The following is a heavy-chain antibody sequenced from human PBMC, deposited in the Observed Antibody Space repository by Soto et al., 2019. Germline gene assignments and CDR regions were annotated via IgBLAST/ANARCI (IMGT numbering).Heavy chain of an antibody. J-gene: IGHJ4*02. Sequence: SETLSLTCTVSGGSISSGGYYWSWIRQHPGKGLEWIGYIYYSGSTYYNPSLKSRVTISVDTSKNQFSLKLSSVTAADTAVYYCARAMTAGTTYLDYWGQATMVTVS. V-gene: IGHV4-31*03. D-gene: IGHD1-7*01. CDR2: IYYSGST. CDR1: GGSISSGGYY. CDR3: ARAMTAGTTYLDY.